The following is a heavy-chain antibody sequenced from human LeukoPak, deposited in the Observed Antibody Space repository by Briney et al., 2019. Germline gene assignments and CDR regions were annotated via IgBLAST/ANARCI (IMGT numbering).Heavy chain of an antibody. J-gene: IGHJ4*02. D-gene: IGHD2-15*01. CDR3: AKDLWGFVEVAAIFEY. V-gene: IGHV3-30*02. CDR2: IRYNGNNQ. Sequence: PGGSLRLSCAASGFTFNNYGMHWVRQAPGKGLEWVAFIRYNGNNQYYADSVKGRFTISRDNSKNTLYLQMNSLRAEDTAVYYCAKDLWGFVEVAAIFEYWGQGTLVTVSS. CDR1: GFTFNNYG.